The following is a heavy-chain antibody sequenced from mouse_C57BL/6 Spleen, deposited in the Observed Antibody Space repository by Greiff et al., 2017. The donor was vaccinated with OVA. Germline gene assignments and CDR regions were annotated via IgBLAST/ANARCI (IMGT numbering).Heavy chain of an antibody. Sequence: EVQLQQSGPELVKPGASVKISCKASGYTFTDYYMNWVKQSHGKSLEWIGDINPNNGGTSYNQKFKGKATLTVDKSSSTAYMELRSLTSEDSAVYYCARWDYGLRGDYAMDYWGQGTSVTVSS. CDR3: ARWDYGLRGDYAMDY. CDR1: GYTFTDYY. D-gene: IGHD1-1*01. J-gene: IGHJ4*01. CDR2: INPNNGGT. V-gene: IGHV1-26*01.